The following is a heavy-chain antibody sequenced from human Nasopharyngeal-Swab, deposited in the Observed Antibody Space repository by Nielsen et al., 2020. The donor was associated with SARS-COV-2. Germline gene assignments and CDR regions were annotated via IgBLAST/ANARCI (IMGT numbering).Heavy chain of an antibody. J-gene: IGHJ4*02. V-gene: IGHV3-53*01. Sequence: ESLKTPCEVSGFSVSYHYMSWVRQAPGKGLEWVAVIYSRGDTHYTDSVRGRFTNPRDNSKNMINLQLNSLRAEDTAVYYCARMDFIASRDYWGQGTLVTVYS. D-gene: IGHD6-13*01. CDR3: ARMDFIASRDY. CDR1: GFSVSYHY. CDR2: IYSRGDT.